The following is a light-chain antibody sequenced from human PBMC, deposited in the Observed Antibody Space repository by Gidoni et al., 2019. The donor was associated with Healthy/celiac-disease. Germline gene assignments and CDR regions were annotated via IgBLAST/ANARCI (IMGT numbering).Light chain of an antibody. J-gene: IGLJ2*01. CDR1: NIGSKS. CDR3: QVWDSSSDHPEVV. CDR2: DDS. V-gene: IGLV3-21*02. Sequence: SHVLTQPPSVSVAPGQTARSTCGGNNIGSKSVHWYQQTPGQAPGLVVYDDSDRPSGIPERFPGSNSGNTATLTISRVEAGDEADYYCQVWDSSSDHPEVVFGGGTKLTVL.